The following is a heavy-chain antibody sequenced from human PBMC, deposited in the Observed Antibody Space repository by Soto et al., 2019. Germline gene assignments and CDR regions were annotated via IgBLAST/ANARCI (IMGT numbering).Heavy chain of an antibody. V-gene: IGHV3-30*18. Sequence: GGSLRLSCAASGFTFSSYGMHWVRQAPGKGLEWVAVISYDGSNKYYADSVKGRFTISRDNSKNTLYLQMNSLRAEDTAVYYCAKEKSGSWGVYFDYWGQGTLVTVSS. CDR2: ISYDGSNK. D-gene: IGHD1-26*01. CDR3: AKEKSGSWGVYFDY. J-gene: IGHJ4*02. CDR1: GFTFSSYG.